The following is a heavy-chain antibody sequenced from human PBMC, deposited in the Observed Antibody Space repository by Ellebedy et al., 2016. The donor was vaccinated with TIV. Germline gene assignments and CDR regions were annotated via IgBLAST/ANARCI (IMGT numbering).Heavy chain of an antibody. CDR2: INPHSGGT. J-gene: IGHJ4*02. D-gene: IGHD3-10*01. CDR3: LVRGVRDFDH. CDR1: GFLFPAYY. Sequence: AASVTVSCKASGFLFPAYYMHWVRQAPGQGLAWMGWINPHSGGTNYAQNFQGRVTMTRDTSISTAYMELSRLRSDDTAVFYCLVRGVRDFDHWGQGTLVTVSS. V-gene: IGHV1-2*02.